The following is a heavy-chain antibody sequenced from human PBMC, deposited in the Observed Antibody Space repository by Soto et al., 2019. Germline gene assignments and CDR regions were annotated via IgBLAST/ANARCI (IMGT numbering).Heavy chain of an antibody. CDR3: ARDLPWYASGQDFFDY. D-gene: IGHD6-19*01. CDR2: IRSKHYGGTT. Sequence: EVQLVESGGGLVKPGQSLRLSCTSSGFTFGDYAMSWFRQAPGKGLEWVGFIRSKHYGGTTEFAASVKGRFTLSRDDPNSVAYLQMDSLKTEDTAVYYCARDLPWYASGQDFFDYWGQGTLVTVSS. CDR1: GFTFGDYA. J-gene: IGHJ4*02. V-gene: IGHV3-49*05.